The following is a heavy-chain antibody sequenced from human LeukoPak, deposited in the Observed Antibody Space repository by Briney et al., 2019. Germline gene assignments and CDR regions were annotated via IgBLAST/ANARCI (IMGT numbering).Heavy chain of an antibody. J-gene: IGHJ4*02. V-gene: IGHV1-69*05. D-gene: IGHD2-2*01. CDR2: IIPIFGTA. Sequence: ASVKVSCKASGGTFRNYAIGWVRQAPGQRLEWMGGIIPIFGTANYAQKFQGRVTITTDESTSTAYMELSSLRSEDTAVYYCARGSQYCSSTSCYYFDYWGQGTLVTVSS. CDR3: ARGSQYCSSTSCYYFDY. CDR1: GGTFRNYA.